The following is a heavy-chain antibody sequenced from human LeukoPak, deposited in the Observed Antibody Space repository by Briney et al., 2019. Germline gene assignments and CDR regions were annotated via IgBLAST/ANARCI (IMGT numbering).Heavy chain of an antibody. CDR2: ISAYNGNT. CDR3: ARRAYGDYLHYYFGY. J-gene: IGHJ4*02. V-gene: IGHV1-18*01. D-gene: IGHD4-17*01. CDR1: GYTFTSYG. Sequence: ASVKVSCKASGYTFTSYGISWVRQAPGQGLEWMGWISAYNGNTNYAQKLQGRVTMTTDTSASTAYMELRSLRSDDTAVYYCARRAYGDYLHYYFGYWGQGTLVTVSS.